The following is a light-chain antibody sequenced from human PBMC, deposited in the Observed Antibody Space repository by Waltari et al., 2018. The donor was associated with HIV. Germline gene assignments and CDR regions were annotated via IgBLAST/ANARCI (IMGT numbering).Light chain of an antibody. CDR1: QNIFYSSKNANY. CDR2: WAS. Sequence: DLVMTQYPHSLALSLGERATINCKSSQNIFYSSKNANYLAWYQQKPGQSPKLLIYWASSRASGVPDRFSGSGSRTDFTLSISSLQSEDVAVYFCQQYDSTPPTFGQGTRVEIK. V-gene: IGKV4-1*01. J-gene: IGKJ1*01. CDR3: QQYDSTPPT.